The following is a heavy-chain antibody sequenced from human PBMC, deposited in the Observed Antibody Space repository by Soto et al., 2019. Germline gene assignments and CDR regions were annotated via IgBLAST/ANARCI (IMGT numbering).Heavy chain of an antibody. CDR2: ISSNSAYI. D-gene: IGHD6-13*01. V-gene: IGHV3-21*01. CDR1: GFTFRSFT. Sequence: GGSLRLSCAASGFTFRSFTMNWVRQAPGQGLEWVSTISSNSAYIYYTDALRGRFTISRDNAKNSLHLQMNSLRAEDTAVYYCTRDASRDSSARGWFDPWGPGTLVTVSS. CDR3: TRDASRDSSARGWFDP. J-gene: IGHJ5*02.